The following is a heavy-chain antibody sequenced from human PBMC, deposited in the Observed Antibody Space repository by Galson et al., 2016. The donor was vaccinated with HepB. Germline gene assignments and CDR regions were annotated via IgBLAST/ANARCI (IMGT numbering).Heavy chain of an antibody. Sequence: CAISGDSVSNKSASWNWIRQSPSRGLEWLGKTYYRSGWYNDYVPSVRSRIRVSPDTSKNQFSLLLNSVTPDDTAVYYCTRGITFWGQGTLVTVSS. J-gene: IGHJ4*02. D-gene: IGHD2/OR15-2a*01. CDR2: TYYRSGWYN. CDR1: GDSVSNKSAS. CDR3: TRGITF. V-gene: IGHV6-1*01.